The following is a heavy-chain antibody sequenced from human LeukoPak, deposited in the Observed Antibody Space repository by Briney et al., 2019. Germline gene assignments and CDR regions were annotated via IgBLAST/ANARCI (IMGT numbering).Heavy chain of an antibody. D-gene: IGHD3-22*01. CDR3: ARSGYYYDSLDY. CDR1: GGSISSYY. J-gene: IGHJ4*02. V-gene: IGHV4-59*08. CDR2: IYYSGST. Sequence: KPSETLSLTCTVSGGSISSYYWSWIRQPPGKGLEWIGCIYYSGSTNCNPSLKSRVTISVDTSKNQFSLKLSSVTAADTAVYYCARSGYYYDSLDYWGQGTLVTVSS.